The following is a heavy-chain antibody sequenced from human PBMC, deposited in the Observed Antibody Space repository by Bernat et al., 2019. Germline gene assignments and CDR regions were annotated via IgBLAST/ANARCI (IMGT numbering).Heavy chain of an antibody. CDR2: ISYDGSNK. D-gene: IGHD3-10*01. CDR1: GFTFSSYG. CDR3: AKVYGSGDRYYYGMDV. V-gene: IGHV3-30*18. Sequence: QVQLVESGGGVVQPGRSLRLSCAASGFTFSSYGMHWVRQAPGKGLEWVAVISYDGSNKYHADSVKGRFTISRDNSKNTLYLQMNSLRAEDTAVYYCAKVYGSGDRYYYGMDVWGQGTTVTVSS. J-gene: IGHJ6*02.